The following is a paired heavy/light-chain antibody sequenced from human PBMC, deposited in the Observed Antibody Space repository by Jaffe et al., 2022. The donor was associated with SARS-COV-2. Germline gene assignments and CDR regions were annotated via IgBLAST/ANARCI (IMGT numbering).Heavy chain of an antibody. D-gene: IGHD5-12*01. V-gene: IGHV5-51*01. CDR1: GYIFTTYW. CDR3: ARQGGTDMVATPYYGVDV. Sequence: EVQLVQSGAEVKKPGESLKISCKGSGYIFTTYWIGWVRQMPGKGLEWMGIIYPGDSNTRYSPSFQGQVTISADKSFSTAFLQWSSLKASDTAIYYCARQGGTDMVATPYYGVDVWGQGTTVIVSS. CDR2: IYPGDSNT. J-gene: IGHJ6*02.
Light chain of an antibody. Sequence: DIQMTQSPSSLSASVGDRVTITCRASQGIRNDLGWYQQKPGKAPKRLIYAASSLQSGVPSRFSGSGSGTEFTLTISSLQPEDFATYYCLQHNSYPFTFGGGTKVEIK. J-gene: IGKJ4*01. V-gene: IGKV1-17*01. CDR3: LQHNSYPFT. CDR2: AAS. CDR1: QGIRND.